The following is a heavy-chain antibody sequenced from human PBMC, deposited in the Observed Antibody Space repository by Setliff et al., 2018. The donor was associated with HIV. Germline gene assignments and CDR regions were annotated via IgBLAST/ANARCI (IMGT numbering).Heavy chain of an antibody. V-gene: IGHV4-61*02. CDR2: IHSSGGF. D-gene: IGHD2-8*01. CDR3: AKFYCPHGV. Sequence: SETLSLTCTVSGDSINSGDYYWSWLRQPAGERLEYIGRIHSSGGFNYNPSLQSRLTLSIDISKNHFSLKLRSVTAADTAVYYCAKFYCPHGVWGKGTTVTVSS. J-gene: IGHJ6*04. CDR1: GDSINSGDYY.